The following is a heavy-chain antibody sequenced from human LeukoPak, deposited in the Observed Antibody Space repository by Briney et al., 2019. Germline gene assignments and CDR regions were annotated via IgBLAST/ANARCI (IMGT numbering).Heavy chain of an antibody. D-gene: IGHD6-19*01. CDR3: AKYIAVAGRKLDY. J-gene: IGHJ4*02. CDR2: ISGSGSST. V-gene: IGHV3-23*01. Sequence: GGSLRLSCAASGFTFSSYAMSWVRQAPGRGLEWVSAISGSGSSTYYADSVKGRFTISRDNSKNTLYLQMNSLRAEDTAVYYCAKYIAVAGRKLDYWGQGTPVTVSS. CDR1: GFTFSSYA.